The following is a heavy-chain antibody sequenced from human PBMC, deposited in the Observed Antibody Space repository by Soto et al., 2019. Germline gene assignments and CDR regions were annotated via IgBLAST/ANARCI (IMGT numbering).Heavy chain of an antibody. CDR3: ARGGWGGITYDILTGLCFDI. Sequence: QVQLVQSGAEVKKPGASVKVSCKASGYTFTSYGISWVRQAPGQGLEWMGWLSAYNGNTNYAQKLQGRVTMTTDTSTSTAYMELRSLRSDDTAVYYCARGGWGGITYDILTGLCFDIWGQGTMVTVSS. CDR2: LSAYNGNT. D-gene: IGHD3-9*01. CDR1: GYTFTSYG. V-gene: IGHV1-18*04. J-gene: IGHJ3*02.